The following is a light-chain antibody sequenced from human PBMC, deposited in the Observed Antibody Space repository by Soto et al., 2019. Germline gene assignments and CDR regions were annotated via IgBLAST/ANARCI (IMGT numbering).Light chain of an antibody. V-gene: IGLV2-23*02. J-gene: IGLJ1*01. CDR2: EVS. CDR3: CSYAGSSTFYV. CDR1: SRDFGSYNL. Sequence: HSVLTRPASGSGSPGQAIPISCNGNSRDFGSYNLVSWYQQHPGKAPKLMIYEVSKRPSGVSNRFSGSKSGNTASLTISGLQAEDEADYYCCSYAGSSTFYVFGTGTKVTVL.